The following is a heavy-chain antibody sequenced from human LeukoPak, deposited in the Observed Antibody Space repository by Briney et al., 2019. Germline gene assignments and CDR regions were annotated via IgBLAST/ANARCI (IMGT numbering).Heavy chain of an antibody. Sequence: GESLKISCKDSGYSFTSYWIGWVRPMPGKGLEWMEIIYPGDSDTRYSPSFQGQVTISADKSINTAYLQWSSLKASDTALYYCARIAAAGKVNYYSMDVWGKGTTVTISS. V-gene: IGHV5-51*01. D-gene: IGHD6-13*01. CDR2: IYPGDSDT. J-gene: IGHJ6*04. CDR1: GYSFTSYW. CDR3: ARIAAAGKVNYYSMDV.